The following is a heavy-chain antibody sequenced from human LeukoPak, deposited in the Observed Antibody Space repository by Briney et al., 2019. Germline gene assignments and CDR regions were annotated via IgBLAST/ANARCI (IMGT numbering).Heavy chain of an antibody. CDR3: ARSRRNDYGDLYYFDY. V-gene: IGHV1-69*13. D-gene: IGHD4-17*01. J-gene: IGHJ4*02. CDR1: GGTFSSYA. CDR2: IIPIFGTA. Sequence: GASVKVSCKASGGTFSSYAISWVRQAPGQGLEWMGGIIPIFGTANYAQKFQGRVTITADESTSTAYMELSSLRSEDTAVYYCARSRRNDYGDLYYFDYWGQGTLVTVSS.